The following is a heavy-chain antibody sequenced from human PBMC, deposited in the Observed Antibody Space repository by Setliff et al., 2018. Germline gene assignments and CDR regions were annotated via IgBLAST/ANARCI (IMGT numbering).Heavy chain of an antibody. V-gene: IGHV7-4-1*02. D-gene: IGHD6-19*01. CDR2: INTKTGDP. Sequence: ASVKVSCKASGYSLSNYVMNWVRQAPGQGLEWMGWINTKTGDPSYAQGYTGRFAFSLDTSVSTAYLQISSLKAEDTAVYYCARVWGSGWYGGAFDIWGQGTMVTVSS. J-gene: IGHJ3*02. CDR1: GYSLSNYV. CDR3: ARVWGSGWYGGAFDI.